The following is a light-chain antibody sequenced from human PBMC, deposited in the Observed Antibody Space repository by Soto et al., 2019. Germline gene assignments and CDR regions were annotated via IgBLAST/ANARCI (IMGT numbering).Light chain of an antibody. CDR1: QNIIFD. CDR3: KQIYTTPVYS. J-gene: IGKJ2*01. V-gene: IGKV1-39*01. CDR2: AAS. Sequence: DIQMTQSTSSLSASVGDRDTITCRASQNIIFDLNWYQQKPGEDPKLLIYAASNLQGGVPSRFSGSGSGIDFTLTISSLXPEYFATYYCKQIYTTPVYSFGQGTKVDTK.